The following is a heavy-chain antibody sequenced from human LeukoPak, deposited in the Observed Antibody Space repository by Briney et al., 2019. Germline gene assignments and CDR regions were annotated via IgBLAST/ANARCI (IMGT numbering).Heavy chain of an antibody. V-gene: IGHV4-31*03. CDR2: IYYSGST. CDR1: GGSISSGGYY. J-gene: IGHJ3*02. CDR3: ARDSRIAAAGTRSAFDI. Sequence: SETLSLTCTVSGGSISSGGYYWSWIRQHPGKGLEWIEYIYYSGSTYYNPSLKSRVTISVDTSKNQFSLKLSSVTAADTAVYYCARDSRIAAAGTRSAFDIWGQGTMVTVSS. D-gene: IGHD6-13*01.